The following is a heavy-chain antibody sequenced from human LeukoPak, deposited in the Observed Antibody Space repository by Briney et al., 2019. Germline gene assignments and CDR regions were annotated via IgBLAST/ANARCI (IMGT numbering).Heavy chain of an antibody. J-gene: IGHJ4*02. D-gene: IGHD3-3*01. CDR2: IYYSGST. CDR1: GGSLSSHY. V-gene: IGHV4-59*11. Sequence: SETLSLTYTGSGGSLSSHYWSWIRQPPGKGLEGIGYIYYSGSTNYNPSLKSRVTISVDTSKNQLSLKLSSVTAADTAVYYCAREVGDFWSGYSDYWGQGTLVTVSS. CDR3: AREVGDFWSGYSDY.